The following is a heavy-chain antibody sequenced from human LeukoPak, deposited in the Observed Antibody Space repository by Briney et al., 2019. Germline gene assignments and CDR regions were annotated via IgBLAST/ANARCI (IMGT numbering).Heavy chain of an antibody. CDR2: ISSSSSYI. D-gene: IGHD2-2*01. CDR1: GFTFSSYS. CDR3: ARETSDAFDV. Sequence: GGSLRLSCAASGFTFSSYSMNWVRKAPGKGLEWVSSISSSSSYIYYADSVKGRFTISRDNAKNSPYLQMNSLRAEDTAVYYCARETSDAFDVWGQGTMVTVSS. J-gene: IGHJ3*01. V-gene: IGHV3-21*01.